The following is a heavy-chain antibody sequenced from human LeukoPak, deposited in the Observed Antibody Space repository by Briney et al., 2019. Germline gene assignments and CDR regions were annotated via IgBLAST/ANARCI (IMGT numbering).Heavy chain of an antibody. CDR2: INPNSGGT. CDR3: AKKGWLQFRFDY. J-gene: IGHJ4*02. D-gene: IGHD5-24*01. Sequence: ASVKVSCKASGYTFTGYYMHWVRQAPGQGLEWMGWINPNSGGTNYAQKFQGRVTMTRDTSISTAYMELSRLRSDDTAVYDCAKKGWLQFRFDYWGQGTLVTVSS. V-gene: IGHV1-2*02. CDR1: GYTFTGYY.